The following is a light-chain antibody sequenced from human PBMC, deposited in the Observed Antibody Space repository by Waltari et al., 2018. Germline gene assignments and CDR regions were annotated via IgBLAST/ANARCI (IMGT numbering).Light chain of an antibody. J-gene: IGLJ2*01. CDR2: DNN. CDR3: GSWINSLSTVV. V-gene: IGLV1-51*01. Sequence: QSVLTQPPSVSASPGPMVSISCSGHIGNNYVSWYQQVPGTAPKLVIHDNNKRPSGTPDRFSASKSATSATLVITGLQTGDEADYFCGSWINSLSTVVFGGRTKLTVL. CDR1: IGNNY.